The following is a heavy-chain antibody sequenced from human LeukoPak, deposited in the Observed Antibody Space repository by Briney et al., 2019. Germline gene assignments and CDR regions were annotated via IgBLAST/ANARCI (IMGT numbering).Heavy chain of an antibody. CDR2: IYPGDSDT. Sequence: GESLKISCKGSGYSFTSYWIGWVRQMPGKGLEWMGIIYPGDSDTRYSPSFQGQVTISADKSISTAYLQWSSLKASDTAMYYCARHRSDYVDYYYYYMDVWGKGTTVTVSS. CDR3: ARHRSDYVDYYYYYMDV. J-gene: IGHJ6*03. V-gene: IGHV5-51*01. D-gene: IGHD4-17*01. CDR1: GYSFTSYW.